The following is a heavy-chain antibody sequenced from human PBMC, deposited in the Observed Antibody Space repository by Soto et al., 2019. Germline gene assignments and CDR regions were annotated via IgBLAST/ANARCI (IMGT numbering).Heavy chain of an antibody. CDR2: ISGSGGST. Sequence: GGSLRLSCAASGFTFSSYAMSWVRQAPGKGLEWVSAISGSGGSTYYADSVKGRFTISRDNSKNTLYLQMNSLRAEDTAVYYCARAGRTTVTNYYYYYMDVWGKGTTVTVSS. D-gene: IGHD4-17*01. CDR1: GFTFSSYA. J-gene: IGHJ6*03. CDR3: ARAGRTTVTNYYYYYMDV. V-gene: IGHV3-23*01.